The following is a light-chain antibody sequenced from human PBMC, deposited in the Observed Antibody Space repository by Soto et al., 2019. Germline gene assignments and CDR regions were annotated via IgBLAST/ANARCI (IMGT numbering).Light chain of an antibody. V-gene: IGKV1-5*01. Sequence: DIQMTQSPSTLSASVGDRVTITCRASQSITTWLAWYQQKPGKAPDLLIYDASSLTSGVPSRFSGSGSGTEFTLTISSLQPDDFATYYCQQYYTYSRTFGQGTKVEI. CDR3: QQYYTYSRT. J-gene: IGKJ1*01. CDR2: DAS. CDR1: QSITTW.